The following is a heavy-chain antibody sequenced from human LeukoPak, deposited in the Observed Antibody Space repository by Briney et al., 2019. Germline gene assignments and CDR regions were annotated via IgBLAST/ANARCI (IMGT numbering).Heavy chain of an antibody. V-gene: IGHV3-74*01. CDR3: ARGIMEWDAFDI. D-gene: IGHD3-3*01. CDR2: INSDGSST. Sequence: PGGSLRLSCAASGFTSSSYWMHWVRQAPGKGLVWVSRINSDGSSTSYADSVKGRFTISRDNAKNTLYLQMNSLRAEDTAVYYCARGIMEWDAFDIWGQGTMVTVSS. J-gene: IGHJ3*02. CDR1: GFTSSSYW.